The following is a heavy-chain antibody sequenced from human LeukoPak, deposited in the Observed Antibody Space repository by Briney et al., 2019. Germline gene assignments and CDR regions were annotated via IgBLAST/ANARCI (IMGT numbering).Heavy chain of an antibody. D-gene: IGHD3-10*01. CDR3: ARDSGSYYPFRY. CDR1: GFTFSNYE. CDR2: ISSSGNTI. J-gene: IGHJ4*02. V-gene: IGHV3-48*03. Sequence: GGSLRLSCAASGFTFSNYEMNWVRQAPGKGLEWVSYISSSGNTIYYADSVKGRFTISRDSAKNSLYLQMNSLRAEDTAVYYCARDSGSYYPFRYWGQGTLVSVSS.